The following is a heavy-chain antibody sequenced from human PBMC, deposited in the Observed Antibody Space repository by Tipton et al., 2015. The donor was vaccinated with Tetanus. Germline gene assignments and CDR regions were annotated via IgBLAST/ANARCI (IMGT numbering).Heavy chain of an antibody. CDR1: GFTFSSYA. V-gene: IGHV3-23*01. Sequence: SLRLSCAASGFTFSSYAMNWVRQAPGKGLEWVSSISASGYTNYADSGEGRFTISRDNAKNTLYLQMNSLRADETALYYCAKLKSRDDYSAIDYWAQEPPVTVSS. CDR2: ISASGYT. J-gene: IGHJ4*02. D-gene: IGHD4-11*01. CDR3: AKLKSRDDYSAIDY.